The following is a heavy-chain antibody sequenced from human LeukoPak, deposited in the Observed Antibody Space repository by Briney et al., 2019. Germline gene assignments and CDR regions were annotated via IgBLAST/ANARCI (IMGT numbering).Heavy chain of an antibody. J-gene: IGHJ4*02. V-gene: IGHV3-30*18. CDR2: ISYDGSNK. CDR3: AKLTAMVISETFDY. D-gene: IGHD5-18*01. Sequence: GRSLRLSCAASGFTFSSYGMHRVRQAPGKGLEWVAVISYDGSNKYYADSVKGRFTISRDNSKNTLYLQMNSLRAEDTAVYYCAKLTAMVISETFDYWGQGTLVTVSS. CDR1: GFTFSSYG.